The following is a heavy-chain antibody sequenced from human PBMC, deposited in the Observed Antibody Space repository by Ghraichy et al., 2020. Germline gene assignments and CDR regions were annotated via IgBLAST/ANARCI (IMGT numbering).Heavy chain of an antibody. V-gene: IGHV4-39*01. D-gene: IGHD3-22*01. CDR2: IYYSGNT. Sequence: LETLSLTCTVSGGSISNSNYYWGWIRQPPGKGLEWIASIYYSGNTYFNPSLKSRVTISADTSKNQFSLKLSSVTAADTAVYYCARVMGGYYYDNSGGLDYWGQGTLVTVSP. CDR3: ARVMGGYYYDNSGGLDY. CDR1: GGSISNSNYY. J-gene: IGHJ4*02.